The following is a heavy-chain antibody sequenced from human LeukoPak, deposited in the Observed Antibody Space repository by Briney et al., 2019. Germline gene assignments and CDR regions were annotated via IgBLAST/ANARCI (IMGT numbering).Heavy chain of an antibody. D-gene: IGHD3-10*01. Sequence: PGGSLRLSXAASGFTFSSYDMNWVRQAPGKGLEWVSAISGSGGGTYYADSVKGRFTISRDNSKNTLYLQMNSLRAEDTAIYYCAKSYGSGSYLTWFDPWGQGTLVTVSS. J-gene: IGHJ5*02. CDR1: GFTFSSYD. CDR3: AKSYGSGSYLTWFDP. V-gene: IGHV3-23*01. CDR2: ISGSGGGT.